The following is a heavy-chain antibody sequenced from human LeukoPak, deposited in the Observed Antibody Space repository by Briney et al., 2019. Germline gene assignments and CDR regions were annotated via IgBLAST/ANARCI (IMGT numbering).Heavy chain of an antibody. Sequence: GGSLRLSCAASVFTFSTYNMNWVRQAPGKGLEWVSSITSSSRYTFYADSVKGRFTISRDNAKNSLYLQMNSLRAEDTAVYYCAASGYDYDYYYYMDVWGKGTTVTISS. J-gene: IGHJ6*03. V-gene: IGHV3-21*01. D-gene: IGHD5-12*01. CDR2: ITSSSRYT. CDR3: AASGYDYDYYYYMDV. CDR1: VFTFSTYN.